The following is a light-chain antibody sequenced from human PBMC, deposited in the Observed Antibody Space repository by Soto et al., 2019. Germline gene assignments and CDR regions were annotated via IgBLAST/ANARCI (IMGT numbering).Light chain of an antibody. J-gene: IGKJ4*01. Sequence: EVVVTQSPGTLSLSPGERATLSCRASQSISNNHLGWYQQKPGQAPRLLIYGTSTRATGITDRFSGSGSGTDFTLPSSRLEPEDFAVYYCQYYGTTVTFGGGTKVEIK. CDR1: QSISNNH. CDR3: QYYGTTVT. V-gene: IGKV3-20*01. CDR2: GTS.